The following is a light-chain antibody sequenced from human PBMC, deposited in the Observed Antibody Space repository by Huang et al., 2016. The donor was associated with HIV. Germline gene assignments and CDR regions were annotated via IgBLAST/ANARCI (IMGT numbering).Light chain of an antibody. V-gene: IGKV3-11*01. Sequence: EIVLTQSPATLSLSPGARATLSCRASQSVSSYLAWYQQKPGQAPRLLIYDASNRATGIPARFSGSGSGTDFTLTISSLEPEDFAVYYCQQRSTWPFTFGPGTKVDIK. J-gene: IGKJ3*01. CDR1: QSVSSY. CDR2: DAS. CDR3: QQRSTWPFT.